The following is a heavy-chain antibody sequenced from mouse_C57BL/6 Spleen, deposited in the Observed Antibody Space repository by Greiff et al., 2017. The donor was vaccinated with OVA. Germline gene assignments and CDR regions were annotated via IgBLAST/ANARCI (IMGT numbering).Heavy chain of an antibody. J-gene: IGHJ2*01. Sequence: EVKLMESGPGLVKPSQTVFLTCTVTGISITTGNYRWSWIRQFPGNKLEWIGYIYYSGTITYNPSLTSRTTITRDTPKNQFFLEMNSLTAEDTATYYCARLYYDYDYFDYWGQGTTLTVSS. CDR1: GISITTGNYR. V-gene: IGHV3-5*01. CDR3: ARLYYDYDYFDY. D-gene: IGHD2-4*01. CDR2: IYYSGTI.